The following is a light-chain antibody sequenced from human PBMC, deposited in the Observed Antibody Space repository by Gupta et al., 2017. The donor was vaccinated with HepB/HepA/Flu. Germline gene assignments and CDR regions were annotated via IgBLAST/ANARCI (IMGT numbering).Light chain of an antibody. Sequence: QSVLTQPPSASGTPGQRVTISCSGSSSNIGSTTVNWYQQLPGTAPKLLIYSNNERPSGVPDRLFGSKSGTSASLAISGLQSEDEADYYCAAWDDRLNGWVFGGGTKLTVL. J-gene: IGLJ3*02. CDR1: SSNIGSTT. CDR2: SNN. CDR3: AAWDDRLNGWV. V-gene: IGLV1-44*01.